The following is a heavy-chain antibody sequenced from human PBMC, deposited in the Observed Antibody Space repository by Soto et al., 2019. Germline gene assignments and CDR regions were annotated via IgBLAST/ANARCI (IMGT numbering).Heavy chain of an antibody. V-gene: IGHV3-74*01. CDR2: INSDGSST. CDR1: GFTFSSYW. CDR3: ARGGADTYYYDSSGLGWFDP. D-gene: IGHD3-22*01. Sequence: EVQLVESGGGLVQPGGSLRLSCAASGFTFSSYWMHWVRQAPGKGLVWVSRINSDGSSTSYADSVKGRFTISRDNAKNTQYLQMNSLRAEDTAVYYCARGGADTYYYDSSGLGWFDPWGQGTLVTVSS. J-gene: IGHJ5*02.